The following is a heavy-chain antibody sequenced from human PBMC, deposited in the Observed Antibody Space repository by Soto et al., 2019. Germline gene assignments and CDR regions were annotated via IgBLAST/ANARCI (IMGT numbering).Heavy chain of an antibody. CDR2: IIPIFGTA. Sequence: GASVKVSCKASGGTFSSYAISWVRQAPGQGLEWMGGIIPIFGTANYAQKFQGRVTITADESTSTAYMELSSLRSEDTAVYYCATGVLVPAAMYYFDYWGQGTLVTVSS. D-gene: IGHD2-2*01. V-gene: IGHV1-69*13. CDR1: GGTFSSYA. J-gene: IGHJ4*02. CDR3: ATGVLVPAAMYYFDY.